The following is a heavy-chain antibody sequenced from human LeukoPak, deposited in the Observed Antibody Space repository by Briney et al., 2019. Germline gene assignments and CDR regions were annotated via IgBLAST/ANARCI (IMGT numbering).Heavy chain of an antibody. Sequence: PSETLSLTCAVYGGSFSGYYWSWIRQPPGKGLEWIGEINHSGSTNYNPSLKSRVTISVDTSKNQFSLKLSSVTAADTAVYYCARGGLTLYYGPGKLSYWGQGTLVTVSS. CDR3: ARGGLTLYYGPGKLSY. D-gene: IGHD3-10*01. CDR2: INHSGST. CDR1: GGSFSGYY. V-gene: IGHV4-34*01. J-gene: IGHJ4*02.